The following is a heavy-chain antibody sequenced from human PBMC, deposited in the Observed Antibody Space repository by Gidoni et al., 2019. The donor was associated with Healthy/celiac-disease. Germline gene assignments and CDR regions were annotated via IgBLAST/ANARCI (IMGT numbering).Heavy chain of an antibody. CDR2: HSGST. Sequence: HSGSTYYNPSLKSRVTISVDRSKNQFSLKLSSVTAADTAVYYCARGEGDQFDPWGQGTLVTVSS. D-gene: IGHD3-16*01. J-gene: IGHJ5*02. CDR3: ARGEGDQFDP. V-gene: IGHV4-30-2*01.